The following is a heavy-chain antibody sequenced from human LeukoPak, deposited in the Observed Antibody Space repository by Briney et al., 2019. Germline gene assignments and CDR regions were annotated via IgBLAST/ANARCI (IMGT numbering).Heavy chain of an antibody. CDR3: TKGSPLYSSSWPFDY. Sequence: GGSLRLSCAASGFTFSNYAMSWVRQAPGKGLEWASTISGSGGTTYYADSVKSRFTISRDNSKNTPYLQMNSLRAEDTAVYYCTKGSPLYSSSWPFDYWGQGILVTVSS. CDR1: GFTFSNYA. CDR2: ISGSGGTT. D-gene: IGHD6-13*01. J-gene: IGHJ4*02. V-gene: IGHV3-23*01.